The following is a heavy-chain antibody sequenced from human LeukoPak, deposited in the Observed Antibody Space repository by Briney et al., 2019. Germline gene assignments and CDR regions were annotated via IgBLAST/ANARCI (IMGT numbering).Heavy chain of an antibody. CDR3: ARDRYYYGSGSFDY. CDR2: IYSGGST. V-gene: IGHV3-53*01. D-gene: IGHD3-10*01. J-gene: IGHJ4*02. CDR1: GFTVSSNY. Sequence: GGSLRLSCAASGFTVSSNYMSWVRQAPGKGLEWVSVIYSGGSTYYADSVKGRFTISRDNSKNTLYLQMNSLRAKDTAVYYCARDRYYYGSGSFDYWGQGTLVTVSS.